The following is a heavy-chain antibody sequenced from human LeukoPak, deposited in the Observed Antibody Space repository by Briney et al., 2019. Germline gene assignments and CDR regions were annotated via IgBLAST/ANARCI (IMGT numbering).Heavy chain of an antibody. D-gene: IGHD2-8*02. J-gene: IGHJ4*02. CDR2: INPNSGGT. Sequence: ASVKVSCKASGYTFTGYYMHWVRQAPGQGREWMGWINPNSGGTNYAQKFQGGVTMTRDTSISTAYMELSRLRSDDTAVYYCARSEDFCTGGVCYFHWGQGTLVTVSS. V-gene: IGHV1-2*02. CDR3: ARSEDFCTGGVCYFH. CDR1: GYTFTGYY.